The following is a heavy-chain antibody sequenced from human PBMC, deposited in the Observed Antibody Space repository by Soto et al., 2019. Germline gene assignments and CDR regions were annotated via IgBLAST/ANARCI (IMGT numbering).Heavy chain of an antibody. V-gene: IGHV1-69*01. Sequence: QGQLVQSGAELKKPGSSVKVSCKASGGTFSSYAISWVRQAPGQGLAWMGGIIPIVGTANYAQKFQGRVTITADESTSTAYMELSILRSEDTAVHYCATANDATYCSGGSCLPGPHHLDCWGQGTLVTV. CDR3: ATANDATYCSGGSCLPGPHHLDC. D-gene: IGHD2-15*01. J-gene: IGHJ4*02. CDR2: IIPIVGTA. CDR1: GGTFSSYA.